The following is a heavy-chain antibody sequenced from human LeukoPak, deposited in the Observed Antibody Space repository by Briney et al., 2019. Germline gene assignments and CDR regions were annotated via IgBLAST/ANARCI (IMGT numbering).Heavy chain of an antibody. J-gene: IGHJ5*02. CDR3: ASAPRGTAIPYELPAGP. V-gene: IGHV1-3*01. D-gene: IGHD1-1*01. CDR1: GYSFTSYA. CDR2: INAGNGNT. Sequence: ASVKVSCKVSGYSFTSYAMHWVRQAPGQRLEWMGWINAGNGNTKYSQKFQGRVTITRDTSTSTAYMELRSLRSDDTAVYYCASAPRGTAIPYELPAGPWGQGTLVTVSS.